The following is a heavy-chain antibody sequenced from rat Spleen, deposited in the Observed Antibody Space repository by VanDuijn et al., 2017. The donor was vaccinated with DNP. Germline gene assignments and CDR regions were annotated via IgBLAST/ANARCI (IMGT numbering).Heavy chain of an antibody. Sequence: EVQLVESGGGLVQPGRSMKVSCAASGFTFSKYGMAWVRQAPKKGLEWVATISDDGRNTYYRDSVKGRFTISRDNAKSTLYLQMDSLRSEDTATYYCARPGSPYYFDYWGQGVMVTVSS. V-gene: IGHV5-29*01. CDR3: ARPGSPYYFDY. J-gene: IGHJ2*01. CDR2: ISDDGRNT. D-gene: IGHD5-1*01. CDR1: GFTFSKYG.